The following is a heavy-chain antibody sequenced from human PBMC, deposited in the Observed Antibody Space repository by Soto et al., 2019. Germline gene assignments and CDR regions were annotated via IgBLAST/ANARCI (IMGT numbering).Heavy chain of an antibody. CDR2: IYNDGST. CDR3: ARDKGERDSYYYYMDV. Sequence: GGSLRLSCAASGFAVSSNSMSWVRQPPGKGLEWVSIIYNDGSTSYADSVRGRFTISSDNSKNTLYLHMNSLRAEDTAVYYCARDKGERDSYYYYMDVWGKGTTVTV. CDR1: GFAVSSNS. V-gene: IGHV3-66*01. J-gene: IGHJ6*03. D-gene: IGHD3-10*01.